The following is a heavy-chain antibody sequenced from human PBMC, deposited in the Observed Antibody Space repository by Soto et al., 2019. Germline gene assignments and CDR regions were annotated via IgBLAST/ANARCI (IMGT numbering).Heavy chain of an antibody. CDR2: IYYSGST. CDR3: ARDTVAGLNYPAGFDY. D-gene: IGHD6-19*01. CDR1: GGSISSGGYY. J-gene: IGHJ4*02. Sequence: PSETLSLTCTVSGGSISSGGYYWSWIRQHPGKGLEWIGYIYYSGSTYYNPSLKSRVTISVDTSKNQFSLKLSSVTAADTAVYYCARDTVAGLNYPAGFDYWGQGTLVTVSS. V-gene: IGHV4-31*03.